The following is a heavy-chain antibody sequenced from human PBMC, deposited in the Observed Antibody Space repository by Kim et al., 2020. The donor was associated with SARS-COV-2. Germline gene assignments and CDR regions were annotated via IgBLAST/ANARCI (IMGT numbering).Heavy chain of an antibody. CDR3: ARPPWAQWLGYFDY. Sequence: SETLSLTCAVYGGSFSGYYWSWIRQPPGKGLEWIGEINHSGSTNYNPSLKSRVTISVDTSKNQFSLKLSSVTAADTAVYYCARPPWAQWLGYFDYWGQGTLVTVSS. CDR2: INHSGST. D-gene: IGHD6-19*01. J-gene: IGHJ4*02. V-gene: IGHV4-34*01. CDR1: GGSFSGYY.